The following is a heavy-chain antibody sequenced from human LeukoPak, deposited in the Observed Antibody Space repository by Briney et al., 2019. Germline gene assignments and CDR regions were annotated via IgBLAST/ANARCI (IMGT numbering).Heavy chain of an antibody. CDR1: GFTFSNYG. J-gene: IGHJ3*02. V-gene: IGHV3-64*01. CDR3: ARSMRQQLVLAAFDI. D-gene: IGHD6-13*01. Sequence: PGGSLRLSCAASGFTFSNYGMHWVRQAPGKGLEYVSAISSNGGSTYYANSVQGRFTISRDNSKNTLYLQMGSLRAEDMAVYYCARSMRQQLVLAAFDIWGQGTMVAVSS. CDR2: ISSNGGST.